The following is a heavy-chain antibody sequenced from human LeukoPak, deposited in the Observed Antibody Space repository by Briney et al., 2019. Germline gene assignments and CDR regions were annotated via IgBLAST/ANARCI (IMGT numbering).Heavy chain of an antibody. D-gene: IGHD2-2*02. CDR2: INSDGSST. CDR1: GFTFSSYW. CDR3: ARECQLLYNWFDP. V-gene: IGHV3-74*01. Sequence: GGSLRLSCAASGFTFSSYWMHWVRQAPGKGLVWVSRINSDGSSTSYADSVKGRFTFSRDNAKNTLYLQMNSLRAEDTAVYYCARECQLLYNWFDPWGQGTLVTVSS. J-gene: IGHJ5*02.